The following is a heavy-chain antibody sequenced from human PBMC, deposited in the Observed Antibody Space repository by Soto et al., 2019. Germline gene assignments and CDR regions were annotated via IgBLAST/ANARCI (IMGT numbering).Heavy chain of an antibody. Sequence: ESGGGLVQPGGSLRLSCAASGFTFRTYAMSWVRQAPGKGLEWVSVIRGSGGSPYYADSVKGRFTISRDNSKNTLYLQMNSLRPEDTAVYYCAKDEDIVVVPAALDVWGQGTTVTVSS. CDR2: IRGSGGSP. CDR3: AKDEDIVVVPAALDV. J-gene: IGHJ6*02. V-gene: IGHV3-23*01. CDR1: GFTFRTYA. D-gene: IGHD2-2*01.